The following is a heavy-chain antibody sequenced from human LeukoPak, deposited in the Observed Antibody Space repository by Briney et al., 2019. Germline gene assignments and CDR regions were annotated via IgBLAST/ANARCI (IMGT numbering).Heavy chain of an antibody. CDR1: GGSVSSGSYY. CDR2: IYNSVRT. D-gene: IGHD5-12*01. Sequence: SETLSLTCIVSGGSVSSGSYYWSWVRQPPGKGLEWIGYIYNSVRTNYNPSLKSRVTISVDTSKNQLSLKLSSVTAADTAVYFCVRDLVATIDHYYYGMDVWGQGTTVTVSS. V-gene: IGHV4-61*01. CDR3: VRDLVATIDHYYYGMDV. J-gene: IGHJ6*02.